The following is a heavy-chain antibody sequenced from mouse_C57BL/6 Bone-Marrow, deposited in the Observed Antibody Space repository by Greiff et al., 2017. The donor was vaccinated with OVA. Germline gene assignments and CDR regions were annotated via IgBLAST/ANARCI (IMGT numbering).Heavy chain of an antibody. CDR2: IYPRSGNT. CDR3: AREGTTVVATRYFDV. Sequence: LVESGAELARPGASVKLSCKASGYTFTSYGISWVKQRTGQGLEWIGEIYPRSGNTYYNEKFKGKATLTADKSSSTAYMELRSLTSEDSAVYFCAREGTTVVATRYFDVWGTGTTVTVSS. J-gene: IGHJ1*03. D-gene: IGHD1-1*01. V-gene: IGHV1-81*01. CDR1: GYTFTSYG.